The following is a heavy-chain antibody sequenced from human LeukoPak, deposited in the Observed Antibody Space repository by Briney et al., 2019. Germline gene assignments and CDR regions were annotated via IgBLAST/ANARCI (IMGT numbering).Heavy chain of an antibody. V-gene: IGHV1-69*04. CDR1: GGTFISYA. CDR2: IIPIFGIA. D-gene: IGHD3-22*01. J-gene: IGHJ2*01. CDR3: ARAYSSGFSSYWYFDL. Sequence: GASVKVSCKASGGTFISYAISWVGQAPGQGLEWMGRIIPIFGIANYAQKFQGRVTITADKSPSTAYMELSSLRSEDTAVYYCARAYSSGFSSYWYFDLWGRGTLVTVSS.